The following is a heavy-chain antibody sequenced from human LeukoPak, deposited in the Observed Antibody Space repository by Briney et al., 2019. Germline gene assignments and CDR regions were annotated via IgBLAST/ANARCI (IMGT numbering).Heavy chain of an antibody. CDR3: ARQTTQLWLFYYYGMDV. J-gene: IGHJ6*02. CDR2: ISAYNGNT. V-gene: IGHV1-18*01. D-gene: IGHD5-18*01. CDR1: GYTYTSYG. Sequence: GASVNVSCKASGYTYTSYGSSWVRQAAGQGREGVGWISAYNGNTNYAQKLQGRVTMTTDTSTRTADMELRSLRCDDTAVYYCARQTTQLWLFYYYGMDVWGQGTTVTVSS.